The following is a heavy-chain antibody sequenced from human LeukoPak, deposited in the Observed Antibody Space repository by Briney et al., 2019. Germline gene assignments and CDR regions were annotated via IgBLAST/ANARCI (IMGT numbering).Heavy chain of an antibody. D-gene: IGHD5-18*01. J-gene: IGHJ6*03. CDR2: INHSGST. CDR1: GGSFSGYY. V-gene: IGHV4-34*01. CDR3: ARAWRRGYSYGTYYMDV. Sequence: ASETLSLTCAVYGGSFSGYYWSWIRQPPGKGLEWIEEINHSGSTNYNPSLKSRVTISVDTSKNQFSLKLSSVTAADTAVYYCARAWRRGYSYGTYYMDVWGKGTTVTVSS.